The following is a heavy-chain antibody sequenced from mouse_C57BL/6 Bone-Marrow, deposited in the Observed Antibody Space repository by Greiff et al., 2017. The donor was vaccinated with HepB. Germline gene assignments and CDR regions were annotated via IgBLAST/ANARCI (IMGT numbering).Heavy chain of an antibody. J-gene: IGHJ4*01. Sequence: EVQLQQSGPELVKPGASVKISCKASGYSFTGYFMNWVMQSHGKSLEWIGRINPYNGDTFYNQKFKGKATLTVDKSSSTAHMELRSLTSEDSAVYYCARRRGYYYAMDYWGQGTSVTVSS. CDR2: INPYNGDT. CDR1: GYSFTGYF. CDR3: ARRRGYYYAMDY. V-gene: IGHV1-20*01.